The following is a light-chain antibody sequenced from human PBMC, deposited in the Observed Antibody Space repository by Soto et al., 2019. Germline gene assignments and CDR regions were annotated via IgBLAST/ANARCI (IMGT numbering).Light chain of an antibody. CDR2: DAS. V-gene: IGKV3D-11*01. J-gene: IGKJ1*01. CDR1: QGVSSY. Sequence: EIVLTQSPATLSLSPGERATLSCRASQGVSSYLAWYQQKPGQAPRLLIYDASNRATGIPARFSGSGPGTDFTLTISSLEPEDFAVYYCQVYGSSSKTFGQGTKVDTK. CDR3: QVYGSSSKT.